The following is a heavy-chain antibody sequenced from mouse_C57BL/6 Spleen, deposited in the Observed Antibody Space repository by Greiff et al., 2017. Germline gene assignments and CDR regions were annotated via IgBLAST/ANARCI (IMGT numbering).Heavy chain of an antibody. CDR3: ARVDY. V-gene: IGHV5-17*01. CDR1: GFTFSDYG. Sequence: EVMLVESGGGFVKPGGSLKFSCAASGFTFSDYGMHWVRQAPEKGLEWVAYIGSGSSTIYYADTVQGRFTISRDNAKHTLFLQMTSLRSEDTAMYYCARVDYWGQGTTLTVSS. J-gene: IGHJ2*01. CDR2: IGSGSSTI.